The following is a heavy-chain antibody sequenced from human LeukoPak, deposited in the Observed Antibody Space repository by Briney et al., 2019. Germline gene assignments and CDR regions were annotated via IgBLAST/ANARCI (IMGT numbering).Heavy chain of an antibody. Sequence: PGGSLRLSCAASGFTFSSYGMHWVRQAPGKGLEWVAFIRYDGSNKYYADSVKGRFTISRDNSKNTLYLQMNSLRAEDTAVYYCASRTGIAVGTHFQHWGQGTLVTVSS. CDR1: GFTFSSYG. D-gene: IGHD6-19*01. J-gene: IGHJ1*01. CDR3: ASRTGIAVGTHFQH. CDR2: IRYDGSNK. V-gene: IGHV3-30*02.